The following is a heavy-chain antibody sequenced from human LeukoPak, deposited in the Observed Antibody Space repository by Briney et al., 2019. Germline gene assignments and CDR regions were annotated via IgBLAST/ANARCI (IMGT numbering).Heavy chain of an antibody. V-gene: IGHV4-4*07. CDR1: GGSFSGYY. D-gene: IGHD3-9*01. J-gene: IGHJ4*02. CDR3: AREVFGNYDILTGYYRKYYFDY. Sequence: PSETLSLTCAVYGGSFSGYYWSWIRQPAGKGLEWIGRIYTSGSTNYNPSLKSRVTMSVDTSKNQFSLKLSSVTAADTAVYYCAREVFGNYDILTGYYRKYYFDYWGQGTLVTVSS. CDR2: IYTSGST.